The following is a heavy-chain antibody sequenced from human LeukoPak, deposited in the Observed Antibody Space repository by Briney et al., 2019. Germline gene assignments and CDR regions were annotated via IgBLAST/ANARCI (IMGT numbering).Heavy chain of an antibody. CDR3: AKGSYSSGWVNRY. J-gene: IGHJ4*02. D-gene: IGHD6-19*01. CDR2: ISGSGAGT. Sequence: PGGSLRLSCAASGFTFSSYAMSWVRQAPGKGLEWVSAISGSGAGTYYADSVKGRFTISRDNSKNTLYLQMNSLRADDTAVYYCAKGSYSSGWVNRYWGQGTLVTVSS. V-gene: IGHV3-23*01. CDR1: GFTFSSYA.